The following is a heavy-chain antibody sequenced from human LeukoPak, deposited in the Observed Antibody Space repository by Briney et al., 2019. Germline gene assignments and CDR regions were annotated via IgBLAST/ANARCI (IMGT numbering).Heavy chain of an antibody. V-gene: IGHV4-34*01. J-gene: IGHJ4*02. D-gene: IGHD5-12*01. CDR1: GGSFSGYY. CDR3: ARPGYSGYDFDY. CDR2: INHSGST. Sequence: SETLSLTCAVYGGSFSGYYWSWIRKPPGKGLEWIGEINHSGSTNYNPSLKSRVTISVDTSKNQFSLKLSSVTAADTAVYYCARPGYSGYDFDYWGQGTLVTVSS.